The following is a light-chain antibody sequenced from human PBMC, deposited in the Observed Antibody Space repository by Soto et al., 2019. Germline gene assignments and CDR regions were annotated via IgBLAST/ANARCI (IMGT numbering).Light chain of an antibody. CDR2: RDT. V-gene: IGLV1-40*01. CDR3: QSFDYSLSAVV. CDR1: SSNIGAGYA. J-gene: IGLJ2*01. Sequence: QSVLTQPPSVSGAPGQRVTISCSGSSSNIGAGYAVHWYPRLPNTAPKLLICRDTNRSSGGPDRFSGSKSDTSASLAITGLEADDEADYFCQSFDYSLSAVVVGGGTKLTVL.